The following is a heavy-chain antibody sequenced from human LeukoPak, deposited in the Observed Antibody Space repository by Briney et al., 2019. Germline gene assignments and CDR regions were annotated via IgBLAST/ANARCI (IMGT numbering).Heavy chain of an antibody. V-gene: IGHV4-34*01. Sequence: SETLSLTCAVYGGSFSGYYWSWIRQPPGKGLEWIGEINHSGSTNYNPSLKSRVTISVDTSKNQFSLKLSSLAAADTAVYYCARYLRRPYYFDYWGQGTLVTVSS. CDR3: ARYLRRPYYFDY. CDR1: GGSFSGYY. J-gene: IGHJ4*02. CDR2: INHSGST.